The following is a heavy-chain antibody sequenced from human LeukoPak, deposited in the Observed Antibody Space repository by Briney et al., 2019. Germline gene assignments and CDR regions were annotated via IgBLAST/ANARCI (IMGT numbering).Heavy chain of an antibody. CDR3: VRDLLGYDGSGPC. CDR1: GFTFSSYA. CDR2: ISNDGANT. D-gene: IGHD3-22*01. Sequence: GGSLRLSCAASGFTFSSYAMSWVRQAPGKGLEWVSGISNDGANTNYADSVKGRFTISRDNSKNTLYLQVNSLRVEDTAVYYCVRDLLGYDGSGPCWGQGTLVTVSS. V-gene: IGHV3-23*01. J-gene: IGHJ4*02.